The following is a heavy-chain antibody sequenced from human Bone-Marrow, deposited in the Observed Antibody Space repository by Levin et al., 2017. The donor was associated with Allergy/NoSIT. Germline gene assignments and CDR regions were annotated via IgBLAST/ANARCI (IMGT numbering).Heavy chain of an antibody. CDR1: GFTVSSNY. CDR3: SSAPGFTDY. CDR2: MYSTGTT. V-gene: IGHV3-66*01. Sequence: PGGSLRLSCAASGFTVSSNYMAWVRQVPGKGLEWVSVMYSTGTTYYADSVKGRFTISRDSSKNTLYLQMNSLRAEDTAVYYCSSAPGFTDYWGQGTLVTVSS. J-gene: IGHJ4*02.